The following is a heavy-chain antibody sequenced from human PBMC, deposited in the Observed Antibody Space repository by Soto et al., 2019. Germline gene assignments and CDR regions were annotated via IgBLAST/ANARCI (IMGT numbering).Heavy chain of an antibody. V-gene: IGHV1-24*01. CDR3: ATAPGGWFPSNWFDP. CDR1: GYTLTELS. J-gene: IGHJ5*02. Sequence: GASVKVSCKVSGYTLTELSMHWVRQAPGKGLEWMGGFDPEDGETIYAQKFQGRVTMTEDTSTDTAYMELSSLRSEDTAVYYCATAPGGWFPSNWFDPWGQGTLVTVSS. CDR2: FDPEDGET. D-gene: IGHD6-19*01.